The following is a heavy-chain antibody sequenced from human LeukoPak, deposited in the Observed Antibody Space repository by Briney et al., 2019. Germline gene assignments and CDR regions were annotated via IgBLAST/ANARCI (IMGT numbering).Heavy chain of an antibody. V-gene: IGHV3-7*01. CDR1: GFTFSSYW. CDR2: IKGDESAR. D-gene: IGHD1-26*01. Sequence: GGSLRLSCAASGFTFSSYWMAWVRRAPGKGLEWVANIKGDESARHQADSVKGRFTISRDNTRDSLYLQMTNLRGDDTAVYYCARDVVGSLDYWGQGTLVTVSS. J-gene: IGHJ4*02. CDR3: ARDVVGSLDY.